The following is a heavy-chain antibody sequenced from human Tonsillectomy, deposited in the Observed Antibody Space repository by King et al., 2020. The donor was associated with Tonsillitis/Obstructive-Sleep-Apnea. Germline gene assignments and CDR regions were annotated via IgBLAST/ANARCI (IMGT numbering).Heavy chain of an antibody. J-gene: IGHJ6*03. CDR2: LSNIGGST. V-gene: IGHV3-23*04. CDR1: GFTFSSYA. Sequence: VQLVESGGGLVQPGGSLRLSCAASGFTFSSYAMSWVRQAPGKGLEWVSSLSNIGGSTYYADSVKGRFTISRDNSKNTLYLQMNSLRAEDPAVYYCAKGGAYTSSWEDEYYYMDVWGKGTTVTVSS. D-gene: IGHD6-13*01. CDR3: AKGGAYTSSWEDEYYYMDV.